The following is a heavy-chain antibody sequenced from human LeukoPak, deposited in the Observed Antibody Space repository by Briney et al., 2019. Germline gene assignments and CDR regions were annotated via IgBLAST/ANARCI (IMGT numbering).Heavy chain of an antibody. V-gene: IGHV3-30*02. CDR2: IRYDGSNK. CDR1: GFTFSSYG. D-gene: IGHD3-3*01. CDR3: AKDSLLEWAIPGWFDP. Sequence: GGSLRLSCAASGFTFSSYGMHWVRQAPGKGLEWVAFIRYDGSNKYYADSVKGRFTISRDNSKNTLYLQMNSLRAEDTAVYYCAKDSLLEWAIPGWFDPWGQGTLVTVSS. J-gene: IGHJ5*02.